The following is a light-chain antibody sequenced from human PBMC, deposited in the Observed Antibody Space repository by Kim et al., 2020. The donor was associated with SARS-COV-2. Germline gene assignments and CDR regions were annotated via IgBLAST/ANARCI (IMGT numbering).Light chain of an antibody. V-gene: IGLV2-14*01. J-gene: IGLJ2*01. CDR1: SSDVGGYKY. CDR2: EVT. Sequence: QSALTQPASVSGSPGQSITISCTGTSSDVGGYKYVSWYQQSPGKAPKLILYEVTNRPSGVSHRFSGSKSGNTASLTISGLQEEDESVYYCTSYTSSSNLLLFGGGTQLTVL. CDR3: TSYTSSSNLLL.